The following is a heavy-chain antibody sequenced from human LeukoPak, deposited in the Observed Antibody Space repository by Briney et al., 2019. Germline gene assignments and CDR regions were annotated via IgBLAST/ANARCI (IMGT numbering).Heavy chain of an antibody. Sequence: SETLSLTCTVSGGSISSYYWSWIRQPPGKGLEWIGYISYSGSTKYNPSLKSRASISVDASKNQFSLKLSSVTAADTAVYYCARETWIGYYFDYWGQGTLVTVSS. V-gene: IGHV4-59*01. CDR1: GGSISSYY. CDR2: ISYSGST. D-gene: IGHD5-12*01. CDR3: ARETWIGYYFDY. J-gene: IGHJ4*02.